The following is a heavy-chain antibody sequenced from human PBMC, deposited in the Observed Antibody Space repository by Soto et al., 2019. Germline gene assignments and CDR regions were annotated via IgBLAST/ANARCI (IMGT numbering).Heavy chain of an antibody. CDR3: ARVGIVVVVAATPLDY. Sequence: ASVKVSCKASGYTFTSYGISWVRQAPGQGLEWMGWISAYNGNTNYAQKLQGRVTMTTDTSTSTAYMELRSLRSDDTAVYYCARVGIVVVVAATPLDYWGQGTLVTVSS. CDR1: GYTFTSYG. D-gene: IGHD2-15*01. V-gene: IGHV1-18*01. CDR2: ISAYNGNT. J-gene: IGHJ4*02.